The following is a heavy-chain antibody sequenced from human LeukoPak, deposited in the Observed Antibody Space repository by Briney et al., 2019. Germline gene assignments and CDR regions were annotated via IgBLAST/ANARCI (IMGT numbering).Heavy chain of an antibody. CDR3: AKVPYYDILTGYPIPYYFDY. J-gene: IGHJ4*02. CDR1: GFTFSSYG. Sequence: PGRSLRLSCAASGFTFSSYGMHWVRQAPGKGLEWVAVIWYDGSNKYYADSVKGRFTISRDNSKNTLYLQMNSLRAEDTAVYYCAKVPYYDILTGYPIPYYFDYWGQGTLVTVSS. V-gene: IGHV3-33*06. CDR2: IWYDGSNK. D-gene: IGHD3-9*01.